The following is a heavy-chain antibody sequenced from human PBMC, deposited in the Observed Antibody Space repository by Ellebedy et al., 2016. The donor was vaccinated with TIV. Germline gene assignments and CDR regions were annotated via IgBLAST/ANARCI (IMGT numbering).Heavy chain of an antibody. V-gene: IGHV3-66*01. CDR1: GFTFSSYA. CDR3: ARDLIGDSSWYSRDAFDI. Sequence: GESLKISCAASGFTFSSYAMSWVRQAPGKGLEWVSVIYSGGSTYYADSVKGRFTISRDNSKNTLYLQMNSLRAEDTAVYYCARDLIGDSSWYSRDAFDIWGQGTMVTVSS. D-gene: IGHD6-13*01. J-gene: IGHJ3*02. CDR2: IYSGGST.